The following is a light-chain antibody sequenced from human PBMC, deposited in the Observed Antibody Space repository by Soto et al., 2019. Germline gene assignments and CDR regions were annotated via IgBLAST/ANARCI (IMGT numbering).Light chain of an antibody. J-gene: IGKJ1*01. CDR2: DAS. CDR3: QQYNNYSPT. V-gene: IGKV1-5*01. Sequence: DIQMTQSPSTLSAHVGDRVTITCRASQSITNWVAWYQQKPGKAPKLLIYDASNLGSGVPSRSSGGGSGTDFTLTVSSLQPDDFATYYCQQYNNYSPTFGQGTKVEV. CDR1: QSITNW.